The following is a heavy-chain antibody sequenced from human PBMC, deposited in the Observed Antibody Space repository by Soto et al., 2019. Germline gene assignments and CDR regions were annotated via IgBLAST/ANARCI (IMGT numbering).Heavy chain of an antibody. CDR1: GFTFSSHA. J-gene: IGHJ5*02. V-gene: IGHV3-23*01. CDR3: AKARLHVVATSTVFDP. Sequence: GGSLRLSCAASGFTFSSHAMNWVRQAPGKGLEWVSRISGGGFSTDYADSVKGRFTISRDNSKNTLYLQMNSLRAEDTAVYYCAKARLHVVATSTVFDPWGQGTLVTVSS. CDR2: ISGGGFST. D-gene: IGHD2-21*02.